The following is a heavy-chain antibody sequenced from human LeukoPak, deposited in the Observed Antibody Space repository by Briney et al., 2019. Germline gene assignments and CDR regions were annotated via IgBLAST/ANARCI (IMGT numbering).Heavy chain of an antibody. D-gene: IGHD3-9*01. J-gene: IGHJ6*02. CDR2: INPNSGGT. V-gene: IGHV1-2*02. CDR1: GYTFTGYY. Sequence: ASVTVSCKASGYTFTGYYMHWVRQAPGQGLEWMGWINPNSGGTNYAQKFQGRVTMTRDTSISTAYMELSRLRSDDTAVYYCARRYFDWRYGMDVWGQGTTVTVSS. CDR3: ARRYFDWRYGMDV.